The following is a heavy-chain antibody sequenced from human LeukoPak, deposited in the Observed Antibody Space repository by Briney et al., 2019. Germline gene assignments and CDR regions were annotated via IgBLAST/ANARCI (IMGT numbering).Heavy chain of an antibody. J-gene: IGHJ4*02. CDR3: ARDLDYYDSSGYYHYFDY. CDR2: IYTSGST. V-gene: IGHV4-4*07. D-gene: IGHD3-22*01. CDR1: GGSISSYY. Sequence: RTSETLSLTCTVSGGSISSYYWNWIRQPAGKGLEWIGRIYTSGSTNYNPSLKSRVTMSVDTSKNQFSLKLSSVTAADTAVYYCARDLDYYDSSGYYHYFDYWGQGTLVTVSS.